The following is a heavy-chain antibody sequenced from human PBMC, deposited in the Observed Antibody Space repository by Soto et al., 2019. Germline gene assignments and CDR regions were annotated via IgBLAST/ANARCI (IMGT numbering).Heavy chain of an antibody. CDR2: IYHTGTA. CDR3: AREAWERNFAF. D-gene: IGHD1-26*01. CDR1: GDSITTDGYS. Sequence: SETLSLTCNVSGDSITTDGYSWSWIRQPPGKGLEWIGYIYHTGTAYYNPSLKSRVTLSVDRSKNQFSLSLSSMTAADTAVYYCAREAWERNFAFWGQGTLVTVSS. J-gene: IGHJ4*02. V-gene: IGHV4-30-2*01.